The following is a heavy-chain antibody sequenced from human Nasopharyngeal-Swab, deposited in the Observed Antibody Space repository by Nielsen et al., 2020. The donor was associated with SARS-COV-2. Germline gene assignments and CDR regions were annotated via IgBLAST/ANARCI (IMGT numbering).Heavy chain of an antibody. CDR3: AKRPRIVVAGTGYYFDY. CDR1: GFTFSSYS. J-gene: IGHJ4*02. D-gene: IGHD6-19*01. CDR2: ISSSSSTI. Sequence: GGSLRLSCAASGFTFSSYSMNWVRQAPGKGLEWVSYISSSSSTIYYADSVKGRFTISRDNSKNTLYLQMNSLRAEDTAVYYCAKRPRIVVAGTGYYFDYWGQGTLVTVSS. V-gene: IGHV3-48*01.